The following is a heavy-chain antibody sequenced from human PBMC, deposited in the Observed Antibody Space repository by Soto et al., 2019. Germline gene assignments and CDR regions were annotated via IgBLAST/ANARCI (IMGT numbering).Heavy chain of an antibody. CDR1: GYSFTSYW. Sequence: PGESLKISCKGSGYSFTSYWIGWVRQMPGKGLEWMGIIYPGDSDTRYSPSFQGQVTISADTSTSTAYMELRSLRSDDTAVYYCERDDYGGNSGAFDIWGQGTMVTVSS. V-gene: IGHV5-51*01. J-gene: IGHJ3*02. CDR2: IYPGDSDT. CDR3: ERDDYGGNSGAFDI. D-gene: IGHD4-17*01.